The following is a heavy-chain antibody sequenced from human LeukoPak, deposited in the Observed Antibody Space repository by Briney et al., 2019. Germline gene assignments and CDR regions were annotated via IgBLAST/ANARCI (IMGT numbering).Heavy chain of an antibody. D-gene: IGHD1-26*01. CDR3: AKDHRTPGSLRLYDAFDV. CDR2: ISGSGGST. J-gene: IGHJ3*01. CDR1: GFTFSSYA. Sequence: GGSLRLSCAASGFTFSSYAMSWVRQAPGKGLEWVSAISGSGGSTYYADSVKGRFTISRDNSKNTLYLQMNSLRAEDTAVYYCAKDHRTPGSLRLYDAFDVWGQGTMVTVSS. V-gene: IGHV3-23*01.